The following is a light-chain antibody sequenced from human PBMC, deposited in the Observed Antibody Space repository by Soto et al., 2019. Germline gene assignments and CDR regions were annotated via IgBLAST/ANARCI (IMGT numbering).Light chain of an antibody. Sequence: EIVLTQSPGTLSLSPGERATLSCRASQSVTSKYFAWYQQKAGQAPRLLIYGASSRATGVPDRFSGRGSGTDFTLTISRLEPEDFAVYYCQQYGDSPWTFGQGTKVEIK. J-gene: IGKJ1*01. V-gene: IGKV3-20*01. CDR2: GAS. CDR1: QSVTSKY. CDR3: QQYGDSPWT.